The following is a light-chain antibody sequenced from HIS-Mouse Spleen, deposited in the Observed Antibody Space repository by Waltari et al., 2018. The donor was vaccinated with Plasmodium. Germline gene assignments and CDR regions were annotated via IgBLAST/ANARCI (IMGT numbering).Light chain of an antibody. Sequence: SYELTQPPSVSVSPGQTARITCSGDALPKKYAYWYQQKSGQAPVLVIYEDSKRPSGIPDRVAGSSSGTMATLTISGAQVEDEADYYWYSTDSSGNHRVFGGGTKLTVL. CDR2: EDS. CDR3: YSTDSSGNHRV. CDR1: ALPKKY. V-gene: IGLV3-10*01. J-gene: IGLJ3*02.